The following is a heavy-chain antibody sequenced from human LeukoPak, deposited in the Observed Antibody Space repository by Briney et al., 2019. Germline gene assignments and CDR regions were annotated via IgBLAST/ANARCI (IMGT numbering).Heavy chain of an antibody. Sequence: GGSLRLSCAASGFTFSRYAMSWGRQAPGKGVEWGSAISGSGGSTYYADTVKGGDTISRDNSKNTLYLQMNSLRAEDTAVYYCAKFGGPDAFDIWGQGTMVTVSS. V-gene: IGHV3-23*01. J-gene: IGHJ3*02. CDR3: AKFGGPDAFDI. CDR2: ISGSGGST. CDR1: GFTFSRYA. D-gene: IGHD3-16*01.